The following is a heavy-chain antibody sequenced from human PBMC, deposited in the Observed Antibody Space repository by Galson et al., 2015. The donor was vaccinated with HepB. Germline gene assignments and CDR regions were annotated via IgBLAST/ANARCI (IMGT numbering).Heavy chain of an antibody. V-gene: IGHV3-13*04. CDR2: IGTAGDT. D-gene: IGHD3-22*01. Sequence: SLRLSCAASGFTFSSYDMHWVRQATGKGLEWVSAIGTAGDTYYPGSVKGRFTISRENAKNSLYLQMNSLRAGDTAVYYCARGDYYDSSGHITVSYAFDIWGQGTMVTVSS. CDR3: ARGDYYDSSGHITVSYAFDI. J-gene: IGHJ3*02. CDR1: GFTFSSYD.